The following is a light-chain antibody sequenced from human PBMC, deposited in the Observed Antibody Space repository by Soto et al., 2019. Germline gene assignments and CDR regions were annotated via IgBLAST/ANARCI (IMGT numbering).Light chain of an antibody. CDR1: SSDVGAYNY. Sequence: QSVLTQPASVSGSPGQSITISCTGTSSDVGAYNYVSWYQQHPGKAPKLMIYEVNYRPSGVSNRFSGSKSGITASLTISGLQAEDEADYYCSSYASTSTAVFGSETKVTVL. J-gene: IGLJ1*01. CDR3: SSYASTSTAV. CDR2: EVN. V-gene: IGLV2-14*01.